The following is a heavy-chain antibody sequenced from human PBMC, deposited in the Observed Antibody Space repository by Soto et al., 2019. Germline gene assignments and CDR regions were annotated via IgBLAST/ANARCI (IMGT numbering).Heavy chain of an antibody. V-gene: IGHV3-33*01. J-gene: IGHJ4*02. CDR2: IWYDGSNK. Sequence: GGSLRLSCAASGFTFSSYGMHWVRQAPGKGLEWVAVIWYDGSNKYYADSVKGRFTISRDNSKNTLYLQMNSLRAEDTAVYYCARDYCSSTSCYPSYYFDYWGQGTLVTVSS. CDR3: ARDYCSSTSCYPSYYFDY. CDR1: GFTFSSYG. D-gene: IGHD2-2*01.